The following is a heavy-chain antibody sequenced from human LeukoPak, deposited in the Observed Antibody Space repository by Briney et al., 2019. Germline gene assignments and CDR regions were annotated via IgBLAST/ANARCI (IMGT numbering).Heavy chain of an antibody. D-gene: IGHD7-27*01. CDR3: ARLYGELGYFDS. Sequence: SETLSLTCTVSGGSITSYYWSWIRQPPGKGLEYIGYIYFSGSTNYTPSLKSRVAISVDTSKNQFSLKLSSVVAADTAVYYCARLYGELGYFDSWGQGTLVTVSS. CDR2: IYFSGST. V-gene: IGHV4-59*01. CDR1: GGSITSYY. J-gene: IGHJ4*02.